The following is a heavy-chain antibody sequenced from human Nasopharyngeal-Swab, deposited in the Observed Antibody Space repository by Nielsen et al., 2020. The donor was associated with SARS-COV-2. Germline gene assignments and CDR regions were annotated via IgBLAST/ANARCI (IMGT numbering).Heavy chain of an antibody. D-gene: IGHD3-3*02. J-gene: IGHJ4*02. CDR3: AKDRSRGIFGVVIITYYFDY. Sequence: VRQAPGKGLEWVAVISYDGSNKYYADSVKGRFTISRDNSKNTLYLQMNSLRAEDTAVYYCAKDRSRGIFGVVIITYYFDYWAREPWSPSPQ. CDR2: ISYDGSNK. V-gene: IGHV3-30*18.